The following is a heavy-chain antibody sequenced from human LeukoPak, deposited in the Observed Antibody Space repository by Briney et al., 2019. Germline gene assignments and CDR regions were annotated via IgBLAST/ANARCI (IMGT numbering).Heavy chain of an antibody. CDR3: ARGTNYDFWSGDYFDY. D-gene: IGHD3-3*01. J-gene: IGHJ4*02. CDR1: GFTFSSYS. Sequence: PVGSLRLSCAASGFTFSSYSMNWVRQAPGKGLEWVSYISSSSSTIYYADSVRGRFTISRDNAKNSLYLQMNSLRAEDTAVYYCARGTNYDFWSGDYFDYWGQGTLVTVSS. CDR2: ISSSSSTI. V-gene: IGHV3-48*01.